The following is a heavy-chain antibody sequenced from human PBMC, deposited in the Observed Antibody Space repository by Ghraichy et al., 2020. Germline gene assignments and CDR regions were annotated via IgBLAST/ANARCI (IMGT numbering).Heavy chain of an antibody. CDR1: GGSISSYY. CDR3: ARDSQRGYSYGYYYYGMDV. V-gene: IGHV4-4*07. Sequence: SETLSLTCTVSGGSISSYYWSWIRQPAGKGLEWIGRIYTSGSTNYNPSLKSRVTMSVDTSKNQFSLKLSSVTAADTAVYYCARDSQRGYSYGYYYYGMDVWGQGTTVTVSS. J-gene: IGHJ6*02. D-gene: IGHD5-18*01. CDR2: IYTSGST.